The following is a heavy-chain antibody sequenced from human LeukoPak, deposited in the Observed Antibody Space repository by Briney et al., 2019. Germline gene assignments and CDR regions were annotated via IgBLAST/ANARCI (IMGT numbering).Heavy chain of an antibody. CDR2: IYYSGST. V-gene: IGHV4-59*01. Sequence: PSETLSLTCTVSGGSISSYYWSWIRQPPGKGLEWIGYIYYSGSTNYNPSLKSRVTISVDTSKNQFSLKLSSVTAADTAVYYCAREEPGDYGMWYFDYWGQGTLVTVSS. CDR1: GGSISSYY. CDR3: AREEPGDYGMWYFDY. D-gene: IGHD4-17*01. J-gene: IGHJ4*02.